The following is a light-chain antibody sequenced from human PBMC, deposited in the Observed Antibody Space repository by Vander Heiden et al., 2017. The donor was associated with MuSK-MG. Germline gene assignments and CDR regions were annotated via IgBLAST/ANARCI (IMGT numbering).Light chain of an antibody. CDR2: NSI. V-gene: IGLV1-40*01. J-gene: IGLJ2*01. CDR1: SSNIARGSY. Sequence: QSVLAQRPSVSSAQGQRLTISCTGSSSNIARGSYVHGYLQLPVTVPKLLMYNSIIRPAGVPARCSASKCGTAATVATTRLQAEDEADYYWQSEDSSRSGWVFGGGTKLTVL. CDR3: QSEDSSRSGWV.